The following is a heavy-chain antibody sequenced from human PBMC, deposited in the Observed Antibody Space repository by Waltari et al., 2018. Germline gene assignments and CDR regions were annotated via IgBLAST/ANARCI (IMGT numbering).Heavy chain of an antibody. CDR1: GGSISRGSYY. Sequence: QVQLQESGPGLVKPSQTLSLTCTVSGGSISRGSYYWSWIRQPPGKGLEWIGYIYTSGSTNYNPSLKSRVTISVDTSKNQFSLKLSSVTAADTAVYYCAREGRTGLRFVPDAFDIWGQGTMVTVSS. J-gene: IGHJ3*02. CDR2: IYTSGST. V-gene: IGHV4-61*09. CDR3: AREGRTGLRFVPDAFDI. D-gene: IGHD3-3*01.